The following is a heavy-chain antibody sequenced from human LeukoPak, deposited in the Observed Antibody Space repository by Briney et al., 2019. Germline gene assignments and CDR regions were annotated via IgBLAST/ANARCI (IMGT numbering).Heavy chain of an antibody. V-gene: IGHV1-18*01. D-gene: IGHD2-15*01. J-gene: IGHJ4*02. CDR3: ASGYCSGGSCYHLDY. Sequence: ASVKVSCKASGYTFTSYGISWVPQAPGQGLEWMGWISAYNGNTNYAQKLQGRVTMTTDTSTSTAYMELRSLRSDDTAVYYCASGYCSGGSCYHLDYWGQGTLVTVSS. CDR2: ISAYNGNT. CDR1: GYTFTSYG.